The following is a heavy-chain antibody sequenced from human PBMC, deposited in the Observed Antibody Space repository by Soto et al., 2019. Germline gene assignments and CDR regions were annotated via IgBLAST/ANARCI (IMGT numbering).Heavy chain of an antibody. D-gene: IGHD3-10*01. CDR3: ARLWFGELYLYYFDY. V-gene: IGHV1-18*01. Sequence: GESLKISCKASGYTFTSYGISWVRQAPGQGLEWMGWISAYNGNTNYAQKLQGRVTMTTDTSTGTAYMELRSLRSDDTAVYYCARLWFGELYLYYFDYWGQGTLVTVSS. CDR1: GYTFTSYG. CDR2: ISAYNGNT. J-gene: IGHJ4*02.